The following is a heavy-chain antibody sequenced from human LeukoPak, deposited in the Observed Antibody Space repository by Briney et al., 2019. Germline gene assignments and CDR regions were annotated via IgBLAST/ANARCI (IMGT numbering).Heavy chain of an antibody. D-gene: IGHD3-16*02. CDR1: GYSFTNCA. Sequence: ASVKDSCKASGYSFTNCAMNWVRQAPGQGLEFMGWIHPSTGNPAYAQGFSERFVFSLDTSVTTTYLQISDLKAEDTALYFCARALDSLGGLSLPDYWGQGTLVTVSS. V-gene: IGHV7-4-1*02. CDR3: ARALDSLGGLSLPDY. J-gene: IGHJ4*02. CDR2: IHPSTGNP.